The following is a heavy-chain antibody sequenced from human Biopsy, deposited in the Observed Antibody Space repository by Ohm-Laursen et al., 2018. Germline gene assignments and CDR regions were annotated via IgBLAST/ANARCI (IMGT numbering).Heavy chain of an antibody. Sequence: SLRLSCAASGFSFDNYAMNWVRQAPGKGLEWVSTISGSGGSTYYADSVKGRFTISRDNPQKTVWLEMSSLRVEDTAVYYCAEGDWIYYFGNWGQGVPVTVSS. V-gene: IGHV3-23*01. J-gene: IGHJ4*02. CDR2: ISGSGGST. D-gene: IGHD2-21*02. CDR1: GFSFDNYA. CDR3: AEGDWIYYFGN.